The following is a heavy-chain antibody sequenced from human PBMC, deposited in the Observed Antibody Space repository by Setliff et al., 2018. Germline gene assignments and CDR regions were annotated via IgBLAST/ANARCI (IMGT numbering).Heavy chain of an antibody. CDR3: ARTGTYRYFDY. CDR1: GFSINSGSHF. J-gene: IGHJ4*02. CDR2: IHYSGNT. Sequence: SETLSLTCTVSGFSINSGSHFWGWIRQPPGKGLEWIGRIHYSGNTYYNAFLKSRVIISVDTAQNQFSLSLSSVTAADTAVYYCARTGTYRYFDYWGQGTLVTVSS. V-gene: IGHV4-39*01. D-gene: IGHD1-1*01.